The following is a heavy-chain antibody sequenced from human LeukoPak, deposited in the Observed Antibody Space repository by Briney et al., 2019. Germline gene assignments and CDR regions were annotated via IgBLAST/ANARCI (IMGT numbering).Heavy chain of an antibody. Sequence: PSETLSLTCTVSGGSISSYYWSWIRQPPGKGLEWIGYIYYSGSTNYNPSLKSRVTISVDTSKNQFSLKLSSVTAADTAVYYCARGRIYDSSGYFCTFDYWGQGTLVTVSS. D-gene: IGHD3-22*01. V-gene: IGHV4-59*12. CDR3: ARGRIYDSSGYFCTFDY. J-gene: IGHJ4*02. CDR2: IYYSGST. CDR1: GGSISSYY.